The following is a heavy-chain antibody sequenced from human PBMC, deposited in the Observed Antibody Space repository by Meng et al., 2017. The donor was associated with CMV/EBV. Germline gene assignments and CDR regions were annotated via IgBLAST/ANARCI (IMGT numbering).Heavy chain of an antibody. CDR2: ISSSSSYI. CDR3: ARARVPAAIGAINWFDP. Sequence: GGSLRLSCAASGFTFSSYSMNWVRQAPGKGLEWVSSISSSSSYISYADSVKGRFTISRDNAKNSLYLQMNSLRAEDTAVYYCARARVPAAIGAINWFDPWGQGTLVTVSS. CDR1: GFTFSSYS. D-gene: IGHD2-2*01. J-gene: IGHJ5*02. V-gene: IGHV3-21*04.